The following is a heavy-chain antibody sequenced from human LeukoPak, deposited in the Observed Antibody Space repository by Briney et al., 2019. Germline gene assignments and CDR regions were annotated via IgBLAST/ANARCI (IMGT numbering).Heavy chain of an antibody. Sequence: GGSLRLSCAASGFSVSNNYMSWVRQAPGKGLEWVSAISATGGSTYYADSVKGRCTISGDNSKNTLSLQMSSLRAEDTAVYYCAKRATTVTTLDSWGQGTLVTVSS. V-gene: IGHV3-23*01. CDR1: GFSVSNNY. CDR3: AKRATTVTTLDS. D-gene: IGHD4-17*01. CDR2: ISATGGST. J-gene: IGHJ4*02.